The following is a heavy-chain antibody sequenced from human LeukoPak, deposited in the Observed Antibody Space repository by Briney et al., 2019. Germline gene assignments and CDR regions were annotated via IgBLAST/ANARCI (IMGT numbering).Heavy chain of an antibody. D-gene: IGHD3-22*01. CDR3: ARSGNYYDSSGYYYVDY. CDR2: IYTSGST. CDR1: GGSISSGGYY. V-gene: IGHV4-61*02. Sequence: PSQTLSLTCTVSGGSISSGGYYWGWIRQHPGKGLEWIGRIYTSGSTNYNPSLKSRVTMSVDTSKNQFSLKLSSVTAADTAVYYCARSGNYYDSSGYYYVDYWGQGTLVTVSS. J-gene: IGHJ4*02.